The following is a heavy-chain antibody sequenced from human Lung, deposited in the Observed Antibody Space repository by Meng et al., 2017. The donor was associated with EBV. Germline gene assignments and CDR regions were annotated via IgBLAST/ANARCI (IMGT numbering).Heavy chain of an antibody. D-gene: IGHD6-6*01. CDR2: IYGDDEK. CDR3: ARAAARPSDWFDP. J-gene: IGHJ5*02. Sequence: QITLKESCPTLVNPTQTLTLTCTFSGFSLSTSGVGVGWIRQPPGKALECLAIIYGDDEKRYSPSLESRLTVTKDTSKNQVVLTMTNMVPVDTATYYCARAAARPSDWFDPWGQGTLVTVSS. CDR1: GFSLSTSGVG. V-gene: IGHV2-5*02.